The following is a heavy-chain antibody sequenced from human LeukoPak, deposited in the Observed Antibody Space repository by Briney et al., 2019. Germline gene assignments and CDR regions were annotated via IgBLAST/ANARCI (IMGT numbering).Heavy chain of an antibody. CDR1: GGSINSGSYY. J-gene: IGHJ3*02. CDR3: ARGNIIMLTGDAFDI. Sequence: PSETLSLTCTVSGGSINSGSYYWSWIRQPAGKGLEWIGRIYTSGSTSYNPSLKSRVTISVDTSKNQFSLKLSSVTAADTAVYYCARGNIIMLTGDAFDIWGQGTMVIVSS. V-gene: IGHV4-61*02. D-gene: IGHD3-16*01. CDR2: IYTSGST.